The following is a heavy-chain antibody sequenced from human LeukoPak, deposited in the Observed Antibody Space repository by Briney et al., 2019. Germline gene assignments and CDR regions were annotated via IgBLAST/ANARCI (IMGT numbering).Heavy chain of an antibody. Sequence: GESLQISCKISGYRLTNNWIGWVRRVPGKGLEWMGLIYPGDSDTRYSPSFQGQVTFSVDASISTAYLQLSGLRASDTAIYYCVRFGLTSSLDYWGQGTLVTVSS. V-gene: IGHV5-51*01. CDR2: IYPGDSDT. J-gene: IGHJ4*02. CDR1: GYRLTNNW. CDR3: VRFGLTSSLDY. D-gene: IGHD6-13*01.